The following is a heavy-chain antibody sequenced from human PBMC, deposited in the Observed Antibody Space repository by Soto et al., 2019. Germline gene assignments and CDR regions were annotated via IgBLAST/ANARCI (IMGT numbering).Heavy chain of an antibody. J-gene: IGHJ4*02. D-gene: IGHD3-3*01. V-gene: IGHV4-39*01. CDR1: GGSISSSSYY. Sequence: SETLSLTCTVSGGSISSSSYYWGWIRQPPGKGLEWIGSIYYSGSTYYNPSLKSRVTISVDTSKNQFSLKLSSVTAADTAVYYCARHSSSSSYFGVGNYFDYWGQGTLVTVSS. CDR3: ARHSSSSSYFGVGNYFDY. CDR2: IYYSGST.